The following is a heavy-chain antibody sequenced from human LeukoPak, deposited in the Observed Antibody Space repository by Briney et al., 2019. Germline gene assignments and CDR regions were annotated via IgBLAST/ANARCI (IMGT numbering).Heavy chain of an antibody. CDR1: GGSLSSGGYY. V-gene: IGHV4-61*02. J-gene: IGHJ6*03. Sequence: PSQTLSLTCSVSGGSLSSGGYYWTWIRQPAGKGPEWIGRIYTNGNTNYNPSLKSRVTMSVDTSKNQFSLNLSSVTAADTAVYYCARDSVEWSNYYMDVWGKGTTVTVSS. CDR2: IYTNGNT. D-gene: IGHD3-3*01. CDR3: ARDSVEWSNYYMDV.